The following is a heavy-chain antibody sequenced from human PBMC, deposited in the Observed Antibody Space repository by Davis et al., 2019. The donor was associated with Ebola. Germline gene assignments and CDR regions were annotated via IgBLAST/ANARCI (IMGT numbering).Heavy chain of an antibody. CDR2: TYYSSKWYR. D-gene: IGHD5-12*01. J-gene: IGHJ4*02. V-gene: IGHV6-1*01. CDR1: GDSVSSGSTG. Sequence: HSQTLSLTCAISGDSVSSGSTGWNWIRQSPLRGLEWLGRTYYSSKWYRDYAVSVSSRITISPDTSKNQLSLQLDSVTPEDTAVYYCARGWLRSSFDYWGQGTLVTVSS. CDR3: ARGWLRSSFDY.